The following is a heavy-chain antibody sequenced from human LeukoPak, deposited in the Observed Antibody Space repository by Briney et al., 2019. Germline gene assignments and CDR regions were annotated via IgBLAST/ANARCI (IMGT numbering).Heavy chain of an antibody. J-gene: IGHJ4*02. Sequence: PSETLSLTCTVSGGSIRSSYYYWGWIRQPPGKGLEWIGSIYDSGSTYYNPSLKSRVTISVDTSKNQFSLKLNSVTAADTAVCYCARALMTVTFDYWGQGTLVTVS. V-gene: IGHV4-39*01. CDR1: GGSIRSSYYY. D-gene: IGHD4-17*01. CDR3: ARALMTVTFDY. CDR2: IYDSGST.